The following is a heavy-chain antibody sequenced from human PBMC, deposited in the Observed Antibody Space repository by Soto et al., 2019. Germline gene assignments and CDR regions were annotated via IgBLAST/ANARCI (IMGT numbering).Heavy chain of an antibody. V-gene: IGHV5-51*01. J-gene: IGHJ6*03. CDR3: ARLGDSGYDPRVHYYYYYMEV. D-gene: IGHD5-12*01. CDR1: GYSFTSYW. CDR2: IYPGDSDT. Sequence: PVESLKISCKGSGYSFTSYWIGWVRQMPGKGLEWMGIIYPGDSDTRYSPSFQGQVTISADKSISTAYLQWSSLKASDTAMYYCARLGDSGYDPRVHYYYYYMEVWGKGTTVTVSS.